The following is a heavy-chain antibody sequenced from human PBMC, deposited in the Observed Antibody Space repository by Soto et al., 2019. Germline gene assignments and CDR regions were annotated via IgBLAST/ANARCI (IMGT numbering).Heavy chain of an antibody. V-gene: IGHV4-4*02. CDR3: AIGGHYGSGSYYQTYYYYGMDV. J-gene: IGHJ6*02. Sequence: PSETLSLTCAVSGGSISSSNWWSWVRQPPGKGLEWIGEIYHSGSTNYNPSLKSRVTISVDKSKNQFSLKLSSVTAADTAVYYCAIGGHYGSGSYYQTYYYYGMDVWGQGTTVTVSS. CDR2: IYHSGST. CDR1: GGSISSSNW. D-gene: IGHD3-10*01.